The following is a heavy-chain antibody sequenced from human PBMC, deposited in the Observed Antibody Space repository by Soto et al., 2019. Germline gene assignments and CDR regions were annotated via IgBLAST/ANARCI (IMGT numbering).Heavy chain of an antibody. CDR2: INPKSGVT. CDR3: ARGDVNWFDP. J-gene: IGHJ5*02. Sequence: ASVEVSCKXSGYSFIGYYMHWVRQAPGQGLEWMGWINPKSGVTNYAQKFQGRVTMTRDTSITTAYMELSSLRSDDTAVYYCARGDVNWFDPWGQGTLVTVSS. CDR1: GYSFIGYY. V-gene: IGHV1-2*02. D-gene: IGHD2-21*02.